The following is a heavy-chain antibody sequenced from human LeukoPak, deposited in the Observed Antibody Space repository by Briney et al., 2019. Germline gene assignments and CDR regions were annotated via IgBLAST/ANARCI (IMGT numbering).Heavy chain of an antibody. CDR2: FDPEDGQT. V-gene: IGHV1-24*01. J-gene: IGHJ4*02. CDR1: GSSLTELP. D-gene: IGHD3-3*01. CDR3: ARGGFGEGAEI. Sequence: ASVKVSCKVSGSSLTELPMHWVRQTPGKGLEWMGGFDPEDGQTIYAQNFQGRVTMTEDISTDTAYMELRSLRSDDTAVYYCARGGFGEGAEIWGQGTLVTVSS.